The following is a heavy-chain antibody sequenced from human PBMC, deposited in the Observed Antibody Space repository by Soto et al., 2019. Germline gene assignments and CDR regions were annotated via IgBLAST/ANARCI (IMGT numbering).Heavy chain of an antibody. V-gene: IGHV4-59*01. CDR1: GCSISSYY. CDR2: IYYSGST. D-gene: IGHD5-18*01. J-gene: IGHJ4*02. CDR3: ASHGYSYGPFDY. Sequence: SETLSLTCAVSGCSISSYYWSWIRQPPGEGLEWIGYIYYSGSTNYNPSLKSRVTISVDTSKNQFSLKLSSVTAADTAVYYCASHGYSYGPFDYWGQGTLVTVSS.